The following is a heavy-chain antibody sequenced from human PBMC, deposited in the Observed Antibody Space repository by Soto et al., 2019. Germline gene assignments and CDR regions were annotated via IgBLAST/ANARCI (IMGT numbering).Heavy chain of an antibody. Sequence: GVLRLSCAASGFTFSDYYMSWIRQAPGKGLEWVSYISSSGSTIYYADSVKGRFTVSRDNAKNTLYLQMNRLRAEDAAMYYCAKAPLGSCSGAICYSFDYWGQGTLVTVSS. CDR1: GFTFSDYY. CDR3: AKAPLGSCSGAICYSFDY. J-gene: IGHJ4*02. CDR2: ISSSGSTI. D-gene: IGHD2-15*01. V-gene: IGHV3-11*01.